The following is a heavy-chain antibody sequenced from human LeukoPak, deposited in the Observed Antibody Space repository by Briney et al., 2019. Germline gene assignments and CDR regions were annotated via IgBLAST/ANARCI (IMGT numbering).Heavy chain of an antibody. CDR2: ISISSSYI. V-gene: IGHV3-21*01. D-gene: IGHD5-24*01. CDR1: GFTFSDYS. CDR3: ARGGRDGYIDY. J-gene: IGHJ4*02. Sequence: PGGSLRLSCAASGFTFSDYSINWVRQAPGKGLEWVSSISISSSYIYYADSVKGRFTISRDNAKNSLYLQMNSLRAEDTAVYYCARGGRDGYIDYWGQGTLVTVSS.